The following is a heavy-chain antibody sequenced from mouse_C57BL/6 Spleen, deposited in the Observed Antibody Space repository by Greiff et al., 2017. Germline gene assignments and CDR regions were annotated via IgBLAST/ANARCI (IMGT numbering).Heavy chain of an antibody. CDR1: GYAFSSSW. Sequence: QVQLKESGPELVKPGASVKISCKASGYAFSSSWMNWVKQRPGTGLEWIGRIYPGDGDTNYNGKFKGKATLAADKSSSTAYMQLSSLTSEDSAVYFCARSGDYGSSYWFAYWGQGTLVTVSA. V-gene: IGHV1-82*01. J-gene: IGHJ3*01. CDR3: ARSGDYGSSYWFAY. CDR2: IYPGDGDT. D-gene: IGHD1-1*01.